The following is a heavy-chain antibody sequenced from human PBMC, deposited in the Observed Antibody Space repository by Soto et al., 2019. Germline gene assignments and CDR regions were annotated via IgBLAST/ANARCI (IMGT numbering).Heavy chain of an antibody. CDR2: INHSGST. D-gene: IGHD6-19*01. CDR1: VGSFSGYY. Sequence: PSETLSLTCAFYVGSFSGYYWSCIRHPPGKWLEWIGEINHSGSTNYNPSLKSRVTISVDTSKNQFSLKLSSVTAADTAVYYCARGKGGWYFYSYYGMEVLGQGTTVIVS. J-gene: IGHJ6*01. CDR3: ARGKGGWYFYSYYGMEV. V-gene: IGHV4-34*01.